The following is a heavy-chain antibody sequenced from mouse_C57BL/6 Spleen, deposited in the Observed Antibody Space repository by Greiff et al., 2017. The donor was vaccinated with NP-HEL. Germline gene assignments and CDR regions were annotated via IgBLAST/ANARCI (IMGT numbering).Heavy chain of an antibody. J-gene: IGHJ2*01. Sequence: QVQLQQSGAELVKPGASVKLSCKASGYTFTSYWMHWVKQRPGQGLEWIGMIHPNSGSTNYNEKFKSKATLTVDKSSSTAYMQLSSLTSEDSAVYYCARSPITTVVAETLDYWGQGTTLTVSS. D-gene: IGHD1-1*01. CDR3: ARSPITTVVAETLDY. CDR1: GYTFTSYW. CDR2: IHPNSGST. V-gene: IGHV1-64*01.